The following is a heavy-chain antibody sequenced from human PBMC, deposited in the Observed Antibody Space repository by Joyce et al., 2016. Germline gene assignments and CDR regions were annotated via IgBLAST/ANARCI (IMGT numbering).Heavy chain of an antibody. J-gene: IGHJ4*02. CDR3: ARAVAGTALGY. Sequence: QVRLVQSGSELKKPGASVRVSCKASGYTFTTYGMNWVRQAPGQGLGWMGWINPDTGHATYAQDFRGRFVFSLDTSLTTAYLQISSLKTEDTAVYYCARAVAGTALGYWGQGTLVSVSS. D-gene: IGHD6-19*01. CDR1: GYTFTTYG. V-gene: IGHV7-4-1*02. CDR2: INPDTGHA.